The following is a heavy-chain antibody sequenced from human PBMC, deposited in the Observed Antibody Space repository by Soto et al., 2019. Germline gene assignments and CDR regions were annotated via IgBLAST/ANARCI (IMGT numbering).Heavy chain of an antibody. CDR3: AKAGRFLEWLFDWFDP. V-gene: IGHV3-43*01. D-gene: IGHD3-3*01. CDR1: GFTFDDYT. J-gene: IGHJ5*02. CDR2: ISWDGGST. Sequence: PGGSLRLSCAASGFTFDDYTMHWVRQAPGKGLEWVSLISWDGGSTYYADSVKGRFTISRDNSKNSLYLQMNSLRTEDTALYYCAKAGRFLEWLFDWFDPWGQGTLVTVSP.